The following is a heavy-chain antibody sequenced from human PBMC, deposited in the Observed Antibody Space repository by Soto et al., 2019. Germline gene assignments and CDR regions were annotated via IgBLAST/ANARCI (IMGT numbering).Heavy chain of an antibody. Sequence: QVQLQESGPGLVKPLQTLSLTLTVPGGSISSGDYYWSWIRQPPGKGLEWIGYIYYSGSTNYNPSLSSRVTISVDTSKNQFSLNLSSVSAADTAVYYCARIVESGYTIDFDLWGRGTLVTVSS. D-gene: IGHD3-16*02. J-gene: IGHJ2*01. CDR1: GGSISSGDYY. V-gene: IGHV4-30-4*01. CDR2: IYYSGST. CDR3: ARIVESGYTIDFDL.